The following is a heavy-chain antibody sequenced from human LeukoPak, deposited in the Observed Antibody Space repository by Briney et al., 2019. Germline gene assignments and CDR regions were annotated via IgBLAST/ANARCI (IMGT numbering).Heavy chain of an antibody. V-gene: IGHV1-69*06. CDR3: ARDHEARLLWFGDLQP. Sequence: GASVKVSCKASGGTFSSYAISWVRQAPGQGLEWMGGIIPIFGTANYAQKFQGRVTITADKSTSTAYMELSSLRSEDTAVYYCARDHEARLLWFGDLQPWGQGTLVTVSS. D-gene: IGHD3-10*01. J-gene: IGHJ5*02. CDR2: IIPIFGTA. CDR1: GGTFSSYA.